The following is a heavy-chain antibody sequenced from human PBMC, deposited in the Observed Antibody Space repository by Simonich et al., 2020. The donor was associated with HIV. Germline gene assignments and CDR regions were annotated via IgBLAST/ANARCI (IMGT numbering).Heavy chain of an antibody. CDR1: GGSISSSSNY. CDR3: ARPDSSSYWYFDL. V-gene: IGHV4-39*01. Sequence: QLQLQESGPGLVKPSENLSLTCTVSGGSISSSSNYWGWIRQPPGNELEWIGSIYYSGRAYYNPSLKSRVTISVDTSKNQFSRKLSSVTAADAAVYYCARPDSSSYWYFDLWGRGTLVTVSS. CDR2: IYYSGRA. J-gene: IGHJ2*01. D-gene: IGHD6-13*01.